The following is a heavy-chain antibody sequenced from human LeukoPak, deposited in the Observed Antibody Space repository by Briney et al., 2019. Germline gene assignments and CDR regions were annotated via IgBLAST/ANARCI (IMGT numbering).Heavy chain of an antibody. CDR2: ISYDGSNK. J-gene: IGHJ4*02. V-gene: IGHV3-30*03. CDR3: ARGPYDFNFDY. Sequence: PGGSLRLSCAASGFTFSSYSMNWVRQAPGKGLEWVAVISYDGSNKYYADSVKGRFTISRDNSKNTLYLQMNSLRAEDTAVYYCARGPYDFNFDYWGQGTLVTVSS. CDR1: GFTFSSYS. D-gene: IGHD3-3*01.